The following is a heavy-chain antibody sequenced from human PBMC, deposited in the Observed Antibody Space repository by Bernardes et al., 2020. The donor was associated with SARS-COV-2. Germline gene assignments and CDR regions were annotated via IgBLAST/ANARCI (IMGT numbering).Heavy chain of an antibody. D-gene: IGHD3-22*01. V-gene: IGHV3-74*01. CDR1: GFTFSRYW. Sequence: SLTLSCAASGFTFSRYWMNWVRQVPGKGLVWVSYINDDGRDTRYADSVKGRFIISRDNAKNTLYLQMNSVRAEDTASYFCAGDPGDGSGPIDGFEIWGQGTMVTVSS. J-gene: IGHJ3*02. CDR3: AGDPGDGSGPIDGFEI. CDR2: INDDGRDT.